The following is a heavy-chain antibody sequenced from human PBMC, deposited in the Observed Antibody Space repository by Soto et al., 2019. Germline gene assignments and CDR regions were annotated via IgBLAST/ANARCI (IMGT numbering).Heavy chain of an antibody. CDR3: ARSFPAGPERSSGYYFDY. V-gene: IGHV4-30-2*01. J-gene: IGHJ4*02. CDR2: IYHSGST. D-gene: IGHD3-10*01. CDR1: GGSISSGGYS. Sequence: NPSETLSLTCAVSGGSISSGGYSWSWIRQPPGKGLEWIGYIYHSGSTYYNPSLKSRVTISVDRSKNQFSLKLSSVTAADTAVYYCARSFPAGPERSSGYYFDYWGQGTQVTVSS.